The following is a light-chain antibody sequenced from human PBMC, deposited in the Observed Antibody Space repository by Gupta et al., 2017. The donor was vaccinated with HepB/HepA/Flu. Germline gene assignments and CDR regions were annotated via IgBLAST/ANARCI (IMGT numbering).Light chain of an antibody. CDR1: QTITSSH. V-gene: IGKV3-20*01. CDR2: GAF. Sequence: EIVLTQSPGTLSLSPGERATLSCRPSQTITSSHLAWYQQKPGQAPRLLLYGAFSRAAGIPDRFSGGNSGTDCTLTITRLEPEDSAVYYCQQYATSRRTFGQGTKVEIK. J-gene: IGKJ1*01. CDR3: QQYATSRRT.